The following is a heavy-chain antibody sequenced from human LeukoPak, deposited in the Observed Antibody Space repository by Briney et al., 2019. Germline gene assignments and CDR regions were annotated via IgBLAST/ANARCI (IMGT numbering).Heavy chain of an antibody. CDR1: GYTFTSYY. Sequence: ASVKVSCKASGYTFTSYYMHWVRQAPGQGLEWMGWMNPNSGNTGYARKFQGRVTITRNTSISTAYMELSSLRSEDTAVYYCARAGLGYSSSWDYYYYMNVWGKGTTVTVSS. CDR3: ARAGLGYSSSWDYYYYMNV. V-gene: IGHV1-8*03. D-gene: IGHD6-13*01. J-gene: IGHJ6*03. CDR2: MNPNSGNT.